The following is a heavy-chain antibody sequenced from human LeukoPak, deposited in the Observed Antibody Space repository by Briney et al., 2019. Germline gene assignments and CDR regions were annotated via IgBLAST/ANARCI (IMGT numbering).Heavy chain of an antibody. Sequence: ASVKVSCTASGYTFTSHGISWERQAPGQALDWMGWVSTYNGNTNYVPKYQGRVTITTDTSTSTAYMKLRRLRSEDTVVYYCERDVDTATGQINDYWGQGTLVTVSS. J-gene: IGHJ4*02. CDR2: VSTYNGNT. CDR3: ERDVDTATGQINDY. V-gene: IGHV1-18*04. D-gene: IGHD5-18*01. CDR1: GYTFTSHG.